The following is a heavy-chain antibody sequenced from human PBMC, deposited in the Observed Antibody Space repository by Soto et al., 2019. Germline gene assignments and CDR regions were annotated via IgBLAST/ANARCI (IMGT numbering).Heavy chain of an antibody. CDR1: GYTFTSYG. Sequence: ASVKVSCKASGYTFTSYGISWVRQAPGQGLEWMGWISAYNGSTNYAQKLQGRVTMTTDTSTSTAYMELRSLRSDDTAVYYCARDSFSSSSPNYYYGMDVWGQGTTVTVSS. CDR3: ARDSFSSSSPNYYYGMDV. D-gene: IGHD6-6*01. V-gene: IGHV1-18*04. J-gene: IGHJ6*02. CDR2: ISAYNGST.